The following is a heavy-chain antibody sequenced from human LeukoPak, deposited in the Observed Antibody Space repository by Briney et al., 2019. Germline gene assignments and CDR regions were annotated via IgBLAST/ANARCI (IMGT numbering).Heavy chain of an antibody. D-gene: IGHD6-6*01. CDR3: AREVNYIAARPYFDY. Sequence: SETLSLTCTVSGDSISSYYCSWIRQTPGKGLEWIGYMYDSGSTNYNPSLKSRVTMSIDTSKNQFSLKLSSVTAADTAVYYCAREVNYIAARPYFDYWGQGTLVTVSS. V-gene: IGHV4-59*01. CDR2: MYDSGST. CDR1: GDSISSYY. J-gene: IGHJ4*02.